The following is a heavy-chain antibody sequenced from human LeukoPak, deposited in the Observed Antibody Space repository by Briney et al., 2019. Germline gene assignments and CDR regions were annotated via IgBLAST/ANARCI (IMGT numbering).Heavy chain of an antibody. CDR3: ARDNYGDNRDFDY. V-gene: IGHV4-30-4*08. D-gene: IGHD4-23*01. CDR1: GGSISSANYY. J-gene: IGHJ4*02. CDR2: IYHGGST. Sequence: SETLSLTCTVSGGSISSANYYWSWIRQPPGKGLEWIGYIYHGGSTYYTPSLRSRVTISVDTSKNQFSLKLSSVTAADTAVYFCARDNYGDNRDFDYWGQGTLVTVSS.